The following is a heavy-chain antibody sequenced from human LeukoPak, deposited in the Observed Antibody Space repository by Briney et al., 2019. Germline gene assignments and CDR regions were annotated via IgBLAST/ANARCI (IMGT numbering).Heavy chain of an antibody. V-gene: IGHV4-34*01. Sequence: PSETLSLTCAVYGGSFSGYYWSWIRQPPGKGLEWVGEINHSGSTNYNPSLKSRVTISVDTSKNQFSLKLSSVTAADTAVYYCARGLGSSGWPGNYYYYMDVWGKGATVTVSS. CDR3: ARGLGSSGWPGNYYYYMDV. CDR1: GGSFSGYY. J-gene: IGHJ6*03. D-gene: IGHD6-19*01. CDR2: INHSGST.